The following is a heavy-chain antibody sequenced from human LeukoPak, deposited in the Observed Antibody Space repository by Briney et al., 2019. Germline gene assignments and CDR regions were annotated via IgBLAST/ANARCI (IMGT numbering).Heavy chain of an antibody. CDR3: ARSWGLTITSCHDY. D-gene: IGHD2-2*01. CDR1: GFTFSSYW. V-gene: IGHV3-7*01. Sequence: GGSLRLSSAASGFTFSSYWMSWVRQAPGKGLEWVANIKQDGSEKYYVDSVKGRFTISRDNAKNSLYLQMNSLRAEDTAVYFCARSWGLTITSCHDYWGQGTLVTVSS. J-gene: IGHJ4*02. CDR2: IKQDGSEK.